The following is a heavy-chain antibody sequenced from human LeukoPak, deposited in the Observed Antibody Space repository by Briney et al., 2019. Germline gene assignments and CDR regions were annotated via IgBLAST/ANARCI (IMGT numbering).Heavy chain of an antibody. V-gene: IGHV3-33*01. D-gene: IGHD3-10*01. CDR1: GFTFSSYG. CDR3: AREIGGDGSGTHWFDP. J-gene: IGHJ5*02. CDR2: IWYDGSNK. Sequence: PGGSLRLSCAASGFTFSSYGMHWVRQAPGKGLEWVAVIWYDGSNKYYADSVKGRFTISRDNSKNPLYLQMNSLRAEDTAVYYCAREIGGDGSGTHWFDPWGQGTLVTVSS.